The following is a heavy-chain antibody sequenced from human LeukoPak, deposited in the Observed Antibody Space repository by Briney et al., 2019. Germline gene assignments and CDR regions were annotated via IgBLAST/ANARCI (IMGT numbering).Heavy chain of an antibody. D-gene: IGHD3-22*01. Sequence: GGSLRLSCAASGFTFSSYWMSWVRQAPGKGLEWVANIKQDGSEKYYVDSVKGRFTISRDNAKNSLYLQMNSLRGDDTAVYYCARGRRYDSSGYYADWGQGTLVTVSS. V-gene: IGHV3-7*05. CDR3: ARGRRYDSSGYYAD. CDR1: GFTFSSYW. J-gene: IGHJ4*02. CDR2: IKQDGSEK.